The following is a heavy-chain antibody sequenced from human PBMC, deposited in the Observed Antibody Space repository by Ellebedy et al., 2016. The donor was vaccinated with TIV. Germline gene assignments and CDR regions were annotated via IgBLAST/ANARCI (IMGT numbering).Heavy chain of an antibody. V-gene: IGHV3-48*01. CDR3: ARDARFIDQQHNWFDP. Sequence: GESLKISCEASGLTFSSHWMSWIRQAPGKGLEWVSYISSSGSTIYYADSVKGRFTISRDNSENTLYLQMNSLRAEDTAVYYCARDARFIDQQHNWFDPWGQGTLVTVSS. J-gene: IGHJ5*02. D-gene: IGHD6-13*01. CDR1: GLTFSSHW. CDR2: ISSSGSTI.